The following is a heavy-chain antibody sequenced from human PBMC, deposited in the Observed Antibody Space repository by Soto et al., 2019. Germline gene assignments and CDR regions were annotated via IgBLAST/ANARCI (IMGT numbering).Heavy chain of an antibody. CDR1: GFTFSNAW. CDR2: IKSKTDGGTT. D-gene: IGHD2-2*01. V-gene: IGHV3-15*07. CDR3: TTVQYQLLFREDYYYYGMDV. J-gene: IGHJ6*02. Sequence: PGGSLRLSCAASGFTFSNAWMNWVRQAPGKGLEWVGRIKSKTDGGTTDYAAPVKGRFTISRDDSKNTLYLQMNSLKTEDTAVYYCTTVQYQLLFREDYYYYGMDVWGQGTTVTVSS.